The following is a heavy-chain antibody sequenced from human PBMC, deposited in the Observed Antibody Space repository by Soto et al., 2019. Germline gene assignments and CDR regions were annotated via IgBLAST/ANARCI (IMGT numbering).Heavy chain of an antibody. D-gene: IGHD6-19*01. V-gene: IGHV3-48*03. CDR3: TQDLRIAVAGTIWKE. Sequence: EVQLVESGGGLVQPGGSLRLSCAASGFTFSSYEMNWARQAPGKGLELVSYISSSGSTIYYADSVKGRFTISRDNAKNSLYLQMNSLRAEDTAVDYCTQDLRIAVAGTIWKEWGQGTLVTVSS. CDR2: ISSSGSTI. J-gene: IGHJ4*02. CDR1: GFTFSSYE.